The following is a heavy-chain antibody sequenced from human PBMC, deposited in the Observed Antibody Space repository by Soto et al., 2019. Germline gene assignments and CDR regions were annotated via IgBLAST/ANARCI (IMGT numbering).Heavy chain of an antibody. CDR1: GITFTNAW. V-gene: IGHV3-15*01. CDR2: LKSRRDGGTS. Sequence: EVQLVESGGVLVKPGGSLRLSCAASGITFTNAWMGWVRQAPGKGLVWIGRLKSRRDGGTSDYAEPVKGRFSISKDESKNTLSLQMNSLKTDDTAVYHCTTDGGVSAYPLFWAWGQGTMVTVSS. J-gene: IGHJ5*02. CDR3: TTDGGVSAYPLFWA. D-gene: IGHD3-3*01.